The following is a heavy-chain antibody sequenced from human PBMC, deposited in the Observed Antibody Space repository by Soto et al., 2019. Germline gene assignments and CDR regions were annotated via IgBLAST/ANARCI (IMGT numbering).Heavy chain of an antibody. CDR1: GYTFRNYG. CDR3: ARDLVSGSDFWRAYNGGYFDY. Sequence: ASVKVSCKASGYTFRNYGITWVRQTPGQGLEWMAWISPYNGNTNYAQDLQGRVTMTTDTSTSTAYMELRSLTSEDTAMYYCARDLVSGSDFWRAYNGGYFDYWGQGTLVTVSS. J-gene: IGHJ4*02. D-gene: IGHD3-3*01. CDR2: ISPYNGNT. V-gene: IGHV1-18*01.